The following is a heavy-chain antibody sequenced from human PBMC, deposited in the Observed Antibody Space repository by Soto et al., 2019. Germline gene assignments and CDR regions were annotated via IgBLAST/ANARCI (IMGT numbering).Heavy chain of an antibody. Sequence: GGSLRLSCAASGFTYGTFAMHWVRQAPGKGLEWVAVIYYDGSNRYYGDAVKGRFTISRDNSKSTLYLQMSSLRAEDTAVYYCARAFCTNGVCYYFFDYWGHGTLVTVSS. J-gene: IGHJ4*01. CDR1: GFTYGTFA. D-gene: IGHD2-8*01. V-gene: IGHV3-33*01. CDR2: IYYDGSNR. CDR3: ARAFCTNGVCYYFFDY.